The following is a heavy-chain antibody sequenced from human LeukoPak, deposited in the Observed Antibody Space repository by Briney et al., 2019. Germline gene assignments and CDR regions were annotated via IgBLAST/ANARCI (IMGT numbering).Heavy chain of an antibody. V-gene: IGHV3-33*01. CDR1: GFTFSNYG. CDR2: IWYDGSNK. D-gene: IGHD4-23*01. CDR3: ARAGDGGARLGAFDI. Sequence: GGSLRLSCAASGFTFSNYGMHWVRQAPGKGLEWVAAIWYDGSNKYYGDSVKGRFTISRDNSKNTLYLQMNSLRAEDTAVYYCARAGDGGARLGAFDIWGQGTMVTVSS. J-gene: IGHJ3*02.